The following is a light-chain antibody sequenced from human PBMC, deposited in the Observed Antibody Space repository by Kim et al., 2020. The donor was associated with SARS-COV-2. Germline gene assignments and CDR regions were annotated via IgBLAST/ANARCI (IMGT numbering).Light chain of an antibody. V-gene: IGKV1-39*01. J-gene: IGKJ2*01. CDR3: QLSYVALYT. CDR2: AAS. CDR1: QTIDKY. Sequence: SASVGDSVTRTCRATQTIDKYLHLFQHKPDKAPSLLIFAASSLHSGLPSMLSASASGTDFSLTLTSLQPEDFATYYCQLSYVALYTFGQGTRREI.